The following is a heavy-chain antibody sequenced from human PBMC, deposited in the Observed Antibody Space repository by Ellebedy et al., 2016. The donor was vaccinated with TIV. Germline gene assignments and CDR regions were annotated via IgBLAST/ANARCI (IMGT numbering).Heavy chain of an antibody. Sequence: MPSETLSLTCAVYGGSFSGYYWSWIRQPPGKGLEWIGEINHSGSTNYNPSLKSRVTVSVDTSKNPFSLKLSSVTAADTAVYYCARGYYYADYFDYWGQGTLVTVSS. CDR2: INHSGST. J-gene: IGHJ4*02. V-gene: IGHV4-34*01. CDR3: ARGYYYADYFDY. CDR1: GGSFSGYY. D-gene: IGHD3-10*01.